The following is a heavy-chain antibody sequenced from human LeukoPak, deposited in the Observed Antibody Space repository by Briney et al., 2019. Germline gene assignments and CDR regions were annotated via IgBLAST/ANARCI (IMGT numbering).Heavy chain of an antibody. CDR2: IIPIFGTA. CDR3: ARERGGGNIVVVPAAISCWFDP. V-gene: IGHV1-69*13. CDR1: GGTFSSYA. Sequence: SVKVSCKASGGTFSSYAISWVRQAPGQGLEWMGGIIPIFGTANYAQKFQGRVTITADESTSTAYIVLSSLRSEDTAVYYCARERGGGNIVVVPAAISCWFDPWGQGTLVTVSS. D-gene: IGHD2-2*01. J-gene: IGHJ5*02.